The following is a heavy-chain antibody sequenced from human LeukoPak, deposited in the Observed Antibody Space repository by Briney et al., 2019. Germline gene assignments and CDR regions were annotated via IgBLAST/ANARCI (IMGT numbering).Heavy chain of an antibody. Sequence: GGSLRLSCAASGFTLSSSWMSWVRQAPGKGLEWVANIKRDGSEKYYVDSVRGRFTISRDNAKNSLYLQMNSLRAEDTAVYYCAREISPDKDGYSYFDYWGQGTLVTVSS. V-gene: IGHV3-7*03. D-gene: IGHD5-24*01. CDR3: AREISPDKDGYSYFDY. J-gene: IGHJ4*02. CDR1: GFTLSSSW. CDR2: IKRDGSEK.